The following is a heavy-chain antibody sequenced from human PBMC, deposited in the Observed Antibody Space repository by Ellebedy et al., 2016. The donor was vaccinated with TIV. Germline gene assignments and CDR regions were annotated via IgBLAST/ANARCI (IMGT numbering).Heavy chain of an antibody. CDR3: AKDQVRAIRNDEAGYGMDV. J-gene: IGHJ6*02. Sequence: GESLKISCAASGVTFTSFGMHWVRQPAGKGLEWIAVVSDDGSKIRYADSVKGRFTVSRDNSKNMVYLQMNSLRPEDTAVYYCAKDQVRAIRNDEAGYGMDVWGQGTTVTVSS. V-gene: IGHV3-30*13. D-gene: IGHD1-1*01. CDR2: VSDDGSKI. CDR1: GVTFTSFG.